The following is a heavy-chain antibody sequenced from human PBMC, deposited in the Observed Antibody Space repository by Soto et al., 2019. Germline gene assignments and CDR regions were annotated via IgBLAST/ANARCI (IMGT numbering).Heavy chain of an antibody. CDR2: ISSTTNYI. CDR3: ARGYSSSWPFSKTYYGMDV. J-gene: IGHJ6*02. Sequence: PGGSMRLSCAASRFTFTRYSMNWVRQAPGKGLEWVSSISSTTNYIYYGDSMKGRFTISRDNAKNSLYLEMNSLRAEDTAVYYCARGYSSSWPFSKTYYGMDVWGQGTTVTVSS. V-gene: IGHV3-21*06. D-gene: IGHD6-13*01. CDR1: RFTFTRYS.